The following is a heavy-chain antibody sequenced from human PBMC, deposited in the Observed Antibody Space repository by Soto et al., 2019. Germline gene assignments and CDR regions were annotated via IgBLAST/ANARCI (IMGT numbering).Heavy chain of an antibody. Sequence: QVQLQESGPGLVKPSETLSLTCTVSGGSINSYYWRWIRQPPGKGLEWIGYIYYSGSTNYNPSLKSRVTISVDTSKNQFSLKLSSVTAADTAVYYCARRVDYVWGSYRYSPYFDYWGQGTLVTVSS. V-gene: IGHV4-59*08. CDR2: IYYSGST. D-gene: IGHD3-16*02. CDR3: ARRVDYVWGSYRYSPYFDY. CDR1: GGSINSYY. J-gene: IGHJ4*02.